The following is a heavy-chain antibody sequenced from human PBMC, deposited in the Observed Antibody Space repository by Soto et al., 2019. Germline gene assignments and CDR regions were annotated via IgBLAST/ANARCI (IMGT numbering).Heavy chain of an antibody. CDR2: INAGNGNT. Sequence: ASVKVSCKASGYTFTSYAMHWVRQAPGQRLEWMGWINAGNGNTKYSQKFQGRVTITRDTSASTAYMELSSLRSEDTAVYYCARDGNGRGYSYGLFDYWGQGTLVPVSS. J-gene: IGHJ4*02. V-gene: IGHV1-3*01. D-gene: IGHD5-18*01. CDR3: ARDGNGRGYSYGLFDY. CDR1: GYTFTSYA.